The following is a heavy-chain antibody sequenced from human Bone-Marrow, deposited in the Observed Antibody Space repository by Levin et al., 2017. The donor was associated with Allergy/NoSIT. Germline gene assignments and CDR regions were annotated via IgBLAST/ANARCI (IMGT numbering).Heavy chain of an antibody. CDR1: GFTFGDYA. V-gene: IGHV3-49*04. D-gene: IGHD3-22*01. Sequence: LSLTCTASGFTFGDYAMSWVRQAPGKGLEWVGFIRSKAYGGTTEYAASVKGRFTISRDDSKSIAYLQMNSLKTEDTAVYYCTTKGRGYYDSSGYACYWGQGTLVTVSS. CDR3: TTKGRGYYDSSGYACY. J-gene: IGHJ4*02. CDR2: IRSKAYGGTT.